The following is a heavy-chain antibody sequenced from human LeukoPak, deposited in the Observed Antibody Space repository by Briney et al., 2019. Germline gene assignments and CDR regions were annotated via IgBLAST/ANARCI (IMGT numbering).Heavy chain of an antibody. D-gene: IGHD6-13*01. CDR3: ARDFSSSWYQPYYFDY. Sequence: SSETLSLTCTVSGGSISSYYWSWIRQPAGKGLEWIGRIYTSGSTNYNPSLKSRVTMSVDTSKNQFSLKLSSVTAADTAVYYCARDFSSSWYQPYYFDYWGQGTLVTVSS. CDR2: IYTSGST. CDR1: GGSISSYY. J-gene: IGHJ4*02. V-gene: IGHV4-4*07.